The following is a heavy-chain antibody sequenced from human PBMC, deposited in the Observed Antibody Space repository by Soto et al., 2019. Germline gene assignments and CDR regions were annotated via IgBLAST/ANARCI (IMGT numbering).Heavy chain of an antibody. J-gene: IGHJ4*02. D-gene: IGHD1-1*01. V-gene: IGHV3-7*01. CDR2: INEDGSEY. CDR1: GFTFSAYW. Sequence: YLEESGGGLVQPGGSLRLSCAASGFTFSAYWMNWVRQAPGKGLEWVANINEDGSEYNDVASVKGRFTISRDNAKNSLFLQMNALRVEDTAVYYCARTGDGHHDFLDYWGQGILVSVSS. CDR3: ARTGDGHHDFLDY.